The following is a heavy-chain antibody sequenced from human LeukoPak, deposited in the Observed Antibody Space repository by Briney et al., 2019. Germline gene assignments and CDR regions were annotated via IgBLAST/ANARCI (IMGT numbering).Heavy chain of an antibody. CDR3: ATTVTTGYFDY. Sequence: SVKVSFKASVGTFSSYAINRVRQAPGQGLEWMGGIIPIFGTANYAQEFQGRVTINTDEYTSIAYMELSSLRSEDTAVYYCATTVTTGYFDYWGQGTLVTVSS. D-gene: IGHD4-17*01. V-gene: IGHV1-69*05. CDR2: IIPIFGTA. CDR1: VGTFSSYA. J-gene: IGHJ4*02.